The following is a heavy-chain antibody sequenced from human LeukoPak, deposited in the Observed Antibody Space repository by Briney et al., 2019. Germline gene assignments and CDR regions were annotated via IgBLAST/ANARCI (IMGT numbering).Heavy chain of an antibody. CDR2: IYPGDSDT. Sequence: GESLKISCKGSGYSFTSYWIGWVRQMPGKGLEWTGIIYPGDSDTRYSPSFQGQVTISADKSISTAYLQWSSLKASDTAMYYCARWGHYGSSGYYPNLDYWGQGTLVTVSS. J-gene: IGHJ4*02. CDR1: GYSFTSYW. D-gene: IGHD3-22*01. CDR3: ARWGHYGSSGYYPNLDY. V-gene: IGHV5-51*01.